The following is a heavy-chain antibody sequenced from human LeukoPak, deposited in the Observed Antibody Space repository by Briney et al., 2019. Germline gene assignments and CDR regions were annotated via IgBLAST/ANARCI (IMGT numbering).Heavy chain of an antibody. Sequence: PGGSLRLSCAASGFTFSSYAMSWVRQAPGKGLEWVSAISGSGGSTYYADSVKGRFTISRDNSKNTLYLQMNSLRAEDTAVYYCAKTPTNYYYDSSGEFDYWGQGTLVTVSS. J-gene: IGHJ4*02. D-gene: IGHD3-22*01. CDR3: AKTPTNYYYDSSGEFDY. CDR1: GFTFSSYA. CDR2: ISGSGGST. V-gene: IGHV3-23*01.